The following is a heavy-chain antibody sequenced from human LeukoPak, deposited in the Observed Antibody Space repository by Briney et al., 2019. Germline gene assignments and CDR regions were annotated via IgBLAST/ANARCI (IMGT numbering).Heavy chain of an antibody. V-gene: IGHV4-39*07. CDR1: GGSISSSSYY. Sequence: SETLSLTCTVSGGSISSSSYYWGWIRQPPGKGLEWVGSIYYSGSTYYNPSLKSRVTISVDTSKNQFSLKLSSVTAADTAVYYCARETPSIAVAGTITGWFDPWGQGTLVTVSS. CDR2: IYYSGST. CDR3: ARETPSIAVAGTITGWFDP. D-gene: IGHD6-19*01. J-gene: IGHJ5*02.